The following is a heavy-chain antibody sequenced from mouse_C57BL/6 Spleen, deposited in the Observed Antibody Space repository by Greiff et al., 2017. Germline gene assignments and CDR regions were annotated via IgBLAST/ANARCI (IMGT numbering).Heavy chain of an antibody. Sequence: QVQLQQPGAELVMPGASVKLSCKASGYTFTSYWMHWVKQRPGQGLEWIGEIDPSDSYTNYNQKFKGKSTLTVDKSSSTAYMQPSSLTSEDSAVXYCARILHYYGSSYDWYLDVWGTGTTVTVSS. CDR1: GYTFTSYW. CDR2: IDPSDSYT. J-gene: IGHJ1*03. D-gene: IGHD1-1*01. V-gene: IGHV1-69*01. CDR3: ARILHYYGSSYDWYLDV.